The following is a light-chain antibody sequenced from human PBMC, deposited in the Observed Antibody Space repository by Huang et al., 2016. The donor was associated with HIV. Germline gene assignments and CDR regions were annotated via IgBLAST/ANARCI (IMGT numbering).Light chain of an antibody. V-gene: IGKV1-27*01. CDR1: QDIKNY. Sequence: DIQMTQYPSSLSASVGDRVTITCRASQDIKNYLAWYQQKAGQVPKLLIYAASSLQSGVPSRFSGSGSGTDFTLSITSLQPEDVASYYCQKYDSVPRTFGQGTKVDIK. J-gene: IGKJ1*01. CDR2: AAS. CDR3: QKYDSVPRT.